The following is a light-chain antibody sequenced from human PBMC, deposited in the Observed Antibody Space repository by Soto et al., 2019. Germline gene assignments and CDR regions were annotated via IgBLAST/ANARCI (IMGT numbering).Light chain of an antibody. V-gene: IGKV3-11*01. J-gene: IGKJ4*02. CDR1: QSVSSY. Sequence: EIVLTQSPATLSLSPWERATLSCRASQSVSSYLAWYQQKPGQAPRLLIYDASNRATGIPARFSGSGSGTAVTLPISSLEPEDFAVYYCQQRSNWPPLTFGGGTKVEIK. CDR3: QQRSNWPPLT. CDR2: DAS.